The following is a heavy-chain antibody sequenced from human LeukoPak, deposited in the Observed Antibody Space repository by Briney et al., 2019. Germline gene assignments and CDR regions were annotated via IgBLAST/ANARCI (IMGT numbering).Heavy chain of an antibody. V-gene: IGHV4-39*01. Sequence: SETLSLTCTVSGGSISSSSYYWGWIRQPPGKGLEWIGSIYYSGSTYYNPSLKSRVTISVDTSKNQFSLKLSSVTAADTAVYYCARRRDYYDSSGYYSLYYFDYWGQGTLVTVSS. D-gene: IGHD3-22*01. CDR1: GGSISSSSYY. CDR2: IYYSGST. J-gene: IGHJ4*02. CDR3: ARRRDYYDSSGYYSLYYFDY.